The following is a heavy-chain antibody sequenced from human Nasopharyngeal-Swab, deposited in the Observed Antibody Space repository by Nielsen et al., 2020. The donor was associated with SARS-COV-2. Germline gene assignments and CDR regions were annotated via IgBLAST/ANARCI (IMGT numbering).Heavy chain of an antibody. CDR2: ISWNSGSI. V-gene: IGHV3-9*01. Sequence: WIRQPPGKGLEWVSGISWNSGSIGYADSVKGRFTISRDNAKNSLYLQMNSLRAEDTALYYCAKGQSGWSYYGMDVWGQGTTVTVSS. J-gene: IGHJ6*02. D-gene: IGHD6-19*01. CDR3: AKGQSGWSYYGMDV.